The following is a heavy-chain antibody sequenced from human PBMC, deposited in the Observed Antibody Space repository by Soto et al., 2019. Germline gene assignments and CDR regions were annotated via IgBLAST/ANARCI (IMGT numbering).Heavy chain of an antibody. CDR2: IYYSGST. V-gene: IGHV4-59*01. CDR3: ARLAAGIGVGWFDP. CDR1: GGSISSYY. D-gene: IGHD6-13*01. J-gene: IGHJ5*02. Sequence: PSETLSLTCTVSGGSISSYYWSWIRQPPGKGLEWIGYIYYSGSTNYNPSLKSRVTISVDTSKNQFSLKLSSVTAADTAVYYCARLAAGIGVGWFDPWGQGPMVTVYS.